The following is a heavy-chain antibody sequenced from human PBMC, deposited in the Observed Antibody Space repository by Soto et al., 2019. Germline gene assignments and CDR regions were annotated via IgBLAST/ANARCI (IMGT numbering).Heavy chain of an antibody. J-gene: IGHJ4*02. Sequence: GGSLRLSCAASGFTFSSYAMSWVRQAPGKGLEWVSAISGSGGSTYYADSVKGRFTISRDNSKNTLYLQMHSLRAEDTAVCDCAKSMITFGGSINYWGQGTLVTVSS. CDR1: GFTFSSYA. CDR3: AKSMITFGGSINY. V-gene: IGHV3-23*01. CDR2: ISGSGGST. D-gene: IGHD3-16*01.